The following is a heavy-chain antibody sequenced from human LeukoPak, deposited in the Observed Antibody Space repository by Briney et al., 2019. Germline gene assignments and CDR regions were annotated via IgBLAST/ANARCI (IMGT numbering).Heavy chain of an antibody. CDR3: AKDRTAAPYDAFDI. CDR2: ISWNSGSI. V-gene: IGHV3-9*03. CDR1: GFTFDDYA. Sequence: PGGSLRLSCAASGFTFDDYAMHWVRQAPGKGLEWVSGISWNSGSIGYADSVKGRFTISRDNAKTSLYLQMNSLRAEDMALYYCAKDRTAAPYDAFDIWGQGTMVTVSS. D-gene: IGHD2-2*01. J-gene: IGHJ3*02.